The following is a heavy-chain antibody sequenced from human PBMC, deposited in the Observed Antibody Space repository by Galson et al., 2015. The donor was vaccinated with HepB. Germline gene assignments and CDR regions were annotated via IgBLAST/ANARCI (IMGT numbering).Heavy chain of an antibody. V-gene: IGHV3-33*01. J-gene: IGHJ4*02. Sequence: SLRLSCAASGFTFSSYGMHWVRQAPGKGLEWVAVIWYDGSNKYYADSVKGRFTISRDNSKSTLYLQMNSLRAEDTAVYYCARDGRLRSPGYFDYWGQGTLVTVSS. CDR1: GFTFSSYG. CDR2: IWYDGSNK. CDR3: ARDGRLRSPGYFDY.